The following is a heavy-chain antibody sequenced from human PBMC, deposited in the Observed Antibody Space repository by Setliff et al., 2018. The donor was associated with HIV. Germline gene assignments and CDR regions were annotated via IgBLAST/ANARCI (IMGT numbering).Heavy chain of an antibody. CDR1: GGSISTYY. CDR3: AREWLQHTGDDAFDV. Sequence: KPSETLSLTCTVSGGSISTYYWSWIRQPAGKGLEWIGRIYSGGSTNYNPSLKSRVTLSIDKSKNQVSLKLTSVTGADTAMYYCAREWLQHTGDDAFDVWGQGTMVTVSS. V-gene: IGHV4-4*07. CDR2: IYSGGST. D-gene: IGHD5-12*01. J-gene: IGHJ3*01.